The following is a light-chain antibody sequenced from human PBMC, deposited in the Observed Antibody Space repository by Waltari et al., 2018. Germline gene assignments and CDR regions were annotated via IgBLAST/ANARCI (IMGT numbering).Light chain of an antibody. J-gene: IGKJ2*01. CDR3: QQRSNWTPHT. V-gene: IGKV3-11*01. CDR2: DGP. Sequence: DIVLTQSPAPPSLSPGDTAILSCRASKSVGSYLAWYHQKPGQPPRLLTHDGPTSSAAVPAGCRGGGSATDFSLTIISLVADDFAVYYCQQRSNWTPHTFGQGAKLEIK. CDR1: KSVGSY.